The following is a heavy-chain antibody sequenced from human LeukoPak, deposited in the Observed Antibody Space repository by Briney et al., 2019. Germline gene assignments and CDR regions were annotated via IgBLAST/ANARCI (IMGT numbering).Heavy chain of an antibody. CDR3: ARGDYRDYTFYM. Sequence: SETVSLTCIVSGGSISSYYWNWIRQSAGKGLEWIGRIYIGGSTSYNPSLKSRVTMSVDTSRNQFSLRLTSVTAADTAVYFCARGDYRDYTFYMWGQGTMVTVSS. CDR1: GGSISSYY. J-gene: IGHJ3*02. D-gene: IGHD4-17*01. V-gene: IGHV4-4*07. CDR2: IYIGGST.